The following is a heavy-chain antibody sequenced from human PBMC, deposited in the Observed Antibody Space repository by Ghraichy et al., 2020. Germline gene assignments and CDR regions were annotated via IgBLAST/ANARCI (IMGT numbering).Heavy chain of an antibody. J-gene: IGHJ6*02. Sequence: GGSLRLSCAASGFTFSSYDMHWVRQATGKGLEWVSAIGTAGDTYYPGSVKGRFTISRENAKNSLYLQMNSLRAGDTAVYYCARGPRVVGYYYYGMDVWGQGTTVTVSS. CDR2: IGTAGDT. CDR1: GFTFSSYD. V-gene: IGHV3-13*01. CDR3: ARGPRVVGYYYYGMDV. D-gene: IGHD1-26*01.